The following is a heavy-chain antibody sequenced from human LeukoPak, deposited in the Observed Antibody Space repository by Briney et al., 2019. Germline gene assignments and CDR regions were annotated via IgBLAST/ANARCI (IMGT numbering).Heavy chain of an antibody. J-gene: IGHJ4*02. CDR3: AKRGAEVGATVAPGDY. Sequence: GGSLRLSCAASGLTFSTYEMNWVRQAPGKGLEWVSAISGSGGSTYYADSVKGRFTISSDNSKNTLYLQMNSLRAEDTAVYYCAKRGAEVGATVAPGDYWGQGTLVTVSS. CDR2: ISGSGGST. D-gene: IGHD1-26*01. V-gene: IGHV3-23*01. CDR1: GLTFSTYE.